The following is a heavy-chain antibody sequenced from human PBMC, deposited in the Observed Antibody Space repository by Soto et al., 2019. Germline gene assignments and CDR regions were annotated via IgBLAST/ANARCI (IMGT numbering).Heavy chain of an antibody. CDR1: GFTFSIYG. Sequence: PGGSLRLSCAASGFTFSIYGMHWVRQAPGKGLEWVAVISYDGSNKYYADSVKGRLTISRDNSKNTLYLQMNSLRAEDTAVYYCATGRTNYYDSSGYFDYWGQGTLVTVSS. V-gene: IGHV3-30*03. D-gene: IGHD3-22*01. J-gene: IGHJ4*02. CDR3: ATGRTNYYDSSGYFDY. CDR2: ISYDGSNK.